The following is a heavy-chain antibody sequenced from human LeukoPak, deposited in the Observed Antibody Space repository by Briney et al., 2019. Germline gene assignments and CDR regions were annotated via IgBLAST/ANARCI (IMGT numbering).Heavy chain of an antibody. CDR1: GFTFSSYA. CDR3: AKPRVVAAKTDAFDI. CDR2: ISYDGSNK. V-gene: IGHV3-30*04. D-gene: IGHD2-15*01. Sequence: GGSLRLSCAASGFTFSSYAMHWVRQAPGKGLEWVAVISYDGSNKYYADSVKGRFTISRDNSKNTLYLQMNSLRAEDTAVYYCAKPRVVAAKTDAFDIWGQGTMVTVSS. J-gene: IGHJ3*02.